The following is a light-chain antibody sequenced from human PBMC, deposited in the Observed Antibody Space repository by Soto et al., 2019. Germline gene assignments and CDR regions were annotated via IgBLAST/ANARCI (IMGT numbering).Light chain of an antibody. CDR2: ETT. CDR3: LLSYSAEVV. Sequence: QAVVTQEPSLTVSPGGTVTLTCGSSTGAVTSGHLPYWIQQKPGQAPRTLIYETTNKHSWTPARFSGSLLGGKAALTLSGAQPEDEAEYYCLLSYSAEVVFGGGTQLTVL. V-gene: IGLV7-46*01. J-gene: IGLJ3*02. CDR1: TGAVTSGHL.